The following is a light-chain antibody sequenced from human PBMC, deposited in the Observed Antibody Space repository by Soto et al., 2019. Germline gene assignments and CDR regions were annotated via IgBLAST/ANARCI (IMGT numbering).Light chain of an antibody. CDR2: GAS. J-gene: IGKJ4*01. Sequence: EIVMTQSPVTLSVSPGERATLSCRASQSVSTNLAWYQQKPGQAPRLLIYGASTRATGIPARFSGSGSGTEFTLTISSLQSEDFAVYYGQQYDIASGFGGGTRVEI. V-gene: IGKV3-15*01. CDR3: QQYDIASG. CDR1: QSVSTN.